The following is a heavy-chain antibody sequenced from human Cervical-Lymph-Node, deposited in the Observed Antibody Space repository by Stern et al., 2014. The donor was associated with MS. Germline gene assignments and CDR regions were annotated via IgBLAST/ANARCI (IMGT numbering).Heavy chain of an antibody. J-gene: IGHJ6*02. D-gene: IGHD6-19*01. CDR2: INPSGGST. CDR3: AREVAGHRLGMMDV. V-gene: IGHV1-46*01. Sequence: DQLVESGAEGKKPGASVKVSCKASGYTFTSYYMHWGRQPPGQGLEWLGVINPSGGSTRYAQKFQGRVTMTRDTSTSTVSMELSSLRSEDTAVYYCAREVAGHRLGMMDVWGQGTTVTVSS. CDR1: GYTFTSYY.